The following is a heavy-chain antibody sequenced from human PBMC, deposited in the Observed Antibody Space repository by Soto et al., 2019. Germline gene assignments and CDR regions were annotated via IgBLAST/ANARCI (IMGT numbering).Heavy chain of an antibody. CDR3: ARDSAAAGLHFDY. V-gene: IGHV1-69*13. CDR2: IIPIFGTA. D-gene: IGHD6-13*01. CDR1: GGTFSSYA. Sequence: SVKVSCKASGGTFSSYAISWVRQAPGQGLEWMGGIIPIFGTANYAQKFQGRVTITADESTSTAYMELSSLRSEDTAVYYCARDSAAAGLHFDYWGHVPLVTVSS. J-gene: IGHJ4*01.